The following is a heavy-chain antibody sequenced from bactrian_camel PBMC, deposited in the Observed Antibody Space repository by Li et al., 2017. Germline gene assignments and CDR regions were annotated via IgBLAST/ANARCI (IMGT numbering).Heavy chain of an antibody. V-gene: IGHV3S55*01. CDR3: AADWLICSLATMTRGAAY. J-gene: IGHJ4*01. D-gene: IGHD4*01. CDR2: IGIDGRT. CDR1: GFDSGTFC. Sequence: HVQLVESGGGSVEAGGSLRLSCAYSGFDSGTFCMGWFRRVPGKEREGVAGIGIDGRTAYADSVKGRFTISQDKAKNTLYLQMNSLQPEDSGTYYCAADWLICSLATMTRGAAYWGQGTQVTVS.